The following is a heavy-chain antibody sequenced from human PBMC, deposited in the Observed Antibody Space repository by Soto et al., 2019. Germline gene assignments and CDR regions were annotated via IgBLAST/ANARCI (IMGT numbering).Heavy chain of an antibody. Sequence: SVKVSCKASGYTFTGYYMHWVRQAPGQGLEWMGWINPNSGGTNYAQKFQGWVTMTRDTSISTAYMELSRLRSDDTAVYYCAREEIAVAAPYGMDVWGQGTTVTVSS. CDR3: AREEIAVAAPYGMDV. J-gene: IGHJ6*02. V-gene: IGHV1-2*04. CDR1: GYTFTGYY. D-gene: IGHD6-19*01. CDR2: INPNSGGT.